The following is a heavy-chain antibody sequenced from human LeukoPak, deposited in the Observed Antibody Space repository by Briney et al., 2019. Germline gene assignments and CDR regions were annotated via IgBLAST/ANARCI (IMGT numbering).Heavy chain of an antibody. J-gene: IGHJ6*03. Sequence: PGGSLRLSCAASGFTFSNAWMSWVRQAPGKGLEWVGRIKSKTDGGTTDYAAPVKGRFTISRDDSKNTLYLQMNSPKTEDTAVYYCTTIAAAGMPNYYYYYYMDVWGKGTTVTISS. CDR2: IKSKTDGGTT. CDR1: GFTFSNAW. D-gene: IGHD6-13*01. V-gene: IGHV3-15*01. CDR3: TTIAAAGMPNYYYYYYMDV.